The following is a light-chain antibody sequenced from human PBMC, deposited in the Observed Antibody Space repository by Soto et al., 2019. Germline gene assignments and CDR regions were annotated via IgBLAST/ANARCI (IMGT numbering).Light chain of an antibody. CDR1: QSISSW. CDR3: QQYNSYPWT. Sequence: DIQMTQSPSTLSASVVYRVTITGRAMQSISSWLAWYQQKPGKAPKLLIYDASSLESGVPSRFSGSGSGTEFTLTISSLQPDDFATYYCQQYNSYPWTFGQGTKVDIK. J-gene: IGKJ1*01. CDR2: DAS. V-gene: IGKV1-5*01.